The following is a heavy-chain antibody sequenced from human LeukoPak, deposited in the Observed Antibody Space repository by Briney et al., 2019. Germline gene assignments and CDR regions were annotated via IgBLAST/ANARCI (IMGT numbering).Heavy chain of an antibody. D-gene: IGHD2-2*01. V-gene: IGHV4-59*01. Sequence: SETLSLTCTVSGGSISSYYWSWIRQPPGKGLEWIGCIYYSGSTNYNPSLKSRVTISVDTSKNQFSLKLSSVTAADTAVYYCARGVVVVPAAKGPGYYYYMDVWGKGTTVIVSS. CDR1: GGSISSYY. J-gene: IGHJ6*03. CDR3: ARGVVVVPAAKGPGYYYYMDV. CDR2: IYYSGST.